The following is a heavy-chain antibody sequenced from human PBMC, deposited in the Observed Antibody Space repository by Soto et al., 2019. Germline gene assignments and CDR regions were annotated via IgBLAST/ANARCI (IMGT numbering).Heavy chain of an antibody. CDR2: IDPSDSYT. CDR3: AIEMATISDYYGMDV. CDR1: GYSFNSYW. Sequence: PGESLKISCKGSGYSFNSYWISWVRQMPGKGLEWMGRIDPSDSYTNYSPSFQGHVTISADKSISTAYLQWSSLKASDTAMYYCAIEMATISDYYGMDVWGQGTTVTVSS. J-gene: IGHJ6*02. D-gene: IGHD5-12*01. V-gene: IGHV5-10-1*01.